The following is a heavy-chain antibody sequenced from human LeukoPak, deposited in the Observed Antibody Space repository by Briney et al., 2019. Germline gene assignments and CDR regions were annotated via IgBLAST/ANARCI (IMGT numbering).Heavy chain of an antibody. V-gene: IGHV3-21*01. CDR3: ARDLGYSYGSYYYYYYMDV. J-gene: IGHJ6*03. Sequence: GGSLRLSCAASGFTFSDYYMSWVRQAPGKGLEWVSSISSSSSYIYYADSVKGRFTISRDNAKNSLYLQMNSLRAEDTAVYYCARDLGYSYGSYYYYYYMDVWGKGTTVTVSS. D-gene: IGHD5-18*01. CDR2: ISSSSSYI. CDR1: GFTFSDYY.